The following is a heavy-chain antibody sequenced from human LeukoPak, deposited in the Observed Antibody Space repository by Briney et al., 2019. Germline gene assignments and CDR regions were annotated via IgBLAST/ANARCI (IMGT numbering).Heavy chain of an antibody. J-gene: IGHJ4*02. CDR2: ITVSGDSS. D-gene: IGHD2-2*01. CDR1: GFTFTNYA. Sequence: PGGSLRLSCAGSGFTFTNYAMSWVRQAPGKGLEWVSSITVSGDSSDYADSVKGRFTISRDSSKNTLYLQMNSLRAEDTAVYYCAKDRRYCSSTSCPYYFDYWGQGTLVTVSS. CDR3: AKDRRYCSSTSCPYYFDY. V-gene: IGHV3-23*01.